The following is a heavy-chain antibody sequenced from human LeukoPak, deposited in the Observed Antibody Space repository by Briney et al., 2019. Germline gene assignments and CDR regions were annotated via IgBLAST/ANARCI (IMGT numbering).Heavy chain of an antibody. CDR1: GFTFSSYS. Sequence: GGSLRLSCVASGFTFSSYSMNWVRQAPGKGLQYISYISSSSTINYADSVKGRFTISRDDAKNSLYLQMNSLRDEDTAVYYCARILRGSGSYGAFDIWGQGTMVTVSS. D-gene: IGHD1-26*01. J-gene: IGHJ3*02. CDR2: ISSSSTI. CDR3: ARILRGSGSYGAFDI. V-gene: IGHV3-48*02.